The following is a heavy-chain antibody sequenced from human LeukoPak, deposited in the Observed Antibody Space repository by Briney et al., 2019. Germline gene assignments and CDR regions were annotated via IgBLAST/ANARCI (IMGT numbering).Heavy chain of an antibody. V-gene: IGHV4-61*01. Sequence: SETLSLTCTVSGGSVRSGSYYWSWIRQPPGKGLEWIGYIYYSGSTNYNPSLKSRVTISVDTSKNQFSLKLSSVTAADTAVYYCARVRVATIHFDYWGQGTLVTVSS. CDR1: GGSVRSGSYY. CDR2: IYYSGST. CDR3: ARVRVATIHFDY. J-gene: IGHJ4*02. D-gene: IGHD5-24*01.